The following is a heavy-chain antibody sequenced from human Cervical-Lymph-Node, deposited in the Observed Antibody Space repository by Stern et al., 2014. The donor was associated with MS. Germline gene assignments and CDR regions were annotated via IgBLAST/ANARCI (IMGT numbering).Heavy chain of an antibody. Sequence: VQLVESGPGLVKPSETLSLTCTVSGGSIGVGSHYWGWGRQAPGKGLEWVGSIYYSGSTYYNPSLKSRTPINVDTSKKQYSHKLTSVTAADPAVYYWARHGRSEWSSGWYSWFDPWGQGTLVTVSS. CDR3: ARHGRSEWSSGWYSWFDP. V-gene: IGHV4-39*01. D-gene: IGHD6-19*01. J-gene: IGHJ5*02. CDR2: IYYSGST. CDR1: GGSIGVGSHY.